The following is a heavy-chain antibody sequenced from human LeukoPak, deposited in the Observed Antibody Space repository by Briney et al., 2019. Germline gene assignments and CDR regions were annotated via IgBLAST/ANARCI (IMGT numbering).Heavy chain of an antibody. CDR3: ARESPPQYSYDSSSYLGPMDAFDI. Sequence: GRSLRLSCAASGFTFSSYEMNWVRQAPGKGLDWVSYISSSGNTIYYADSVKGRFTISRDNAKNSLYLQMNSLRAEDTAVYYCARESPPQYSYDSSSYLGPMDAFDIWGQGTMVTVSS. CDR2: ISSSGNTI. J-gene: IGHJ3*02. CDR1: GFTFSSYE. V-gene: IGHV3-48*03. D-gene: IGHD3-22*01.